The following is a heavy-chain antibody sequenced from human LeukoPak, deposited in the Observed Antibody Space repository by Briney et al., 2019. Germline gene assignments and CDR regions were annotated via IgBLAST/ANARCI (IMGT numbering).Heavy chain of an antibody. D-gene: IGHD3-10*01. CDR3: ARVSLGEWGSGSYYNDFDY. CDR2: ISSSGSTI. J-gene: IGHJ4*02. V-gene: IGHV3-48*03. Sequence: GGSLRLSCAASGFTFSSYEMNWVRQAPGKGLEWVSYISSSGSTIYYADSVKGRFTISRDNAKNSLYLQMNSLRAEDTAVYYCARVSLGEWGSGSYYNDFDYWGQGTLVTVSS. CDR1: GFTFSSYE.